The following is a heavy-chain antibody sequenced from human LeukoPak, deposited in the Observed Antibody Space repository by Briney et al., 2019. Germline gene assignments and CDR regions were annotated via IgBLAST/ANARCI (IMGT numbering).Heavy chain of an antibody. CDR3: ARDDMLERPSFDI. CDR2: IYFTGDVI. CDR1: GFPFSDYH. D-gene: IGHD1-1*01. V-gene: IGHV3-11*01. Sequence: PGGSLRLSCAASGFPFSDYHMSWIRQAPGKGLEWVSYIYFTGDVIYYADSVKGRFTISRDNAKNSLYLQMNRLSADDTAVYYWARDDMLERPSFDIWDQGTVVTVSS. J-gene: IGHJ3*02.